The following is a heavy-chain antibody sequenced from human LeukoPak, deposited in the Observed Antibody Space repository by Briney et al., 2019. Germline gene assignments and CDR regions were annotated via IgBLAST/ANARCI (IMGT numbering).Heavy chain of an antibody. CDR2: ISAYNGNT. D-gene: IGHD3-3*01. J-gene: IGHJ6*04. V-gene: IGHV1-18*01. CDR1: GYTFTSYG. CDR3: ARDSAQYYDFWSGYSEPRYSV. Sequence: GASVKVSCKASGYTFTSYGISWVRQAPGQGLEWMGWISAYNGNTNYAQKLQGRVTMTTDTSTSTAYMELRSLRSDDTAVYYCARDSAQYYDFWSGYSEPRYSVWGKGTTVTVSS.